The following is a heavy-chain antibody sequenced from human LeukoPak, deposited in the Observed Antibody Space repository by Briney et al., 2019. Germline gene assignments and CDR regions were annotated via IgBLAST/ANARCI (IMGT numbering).Heavy chain of an antibody. CDR1: RFIFSSYA. CDR3: ARSGGYSYGYFDY. D-gene: IGHD5-18*01. V-gene: IGHV3-23*01. Sequence: PGGSLRLSCAASRFIFSSYAMSWVRQAPGKGLEWVSGISGSGGSTYYAGSVKGRFTISRDSSKNTLYLQMDSLRAEDTAVYYCARSGGYSYGYFDYWGQGTLVTVSS. CDR2: ISGSGGST. J-gene: IGHJ4*02.